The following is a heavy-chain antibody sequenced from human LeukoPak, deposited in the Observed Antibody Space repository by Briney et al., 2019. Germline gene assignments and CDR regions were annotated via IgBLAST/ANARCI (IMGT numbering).Heavy chain of an antibody. V-gene: IGHV1-24*01. Sequence: ASLKVSCKVSTYTLTELSIHWVRQAPGKGLEWMGGFDPEHGETIYAQKFRGRVIMTEDTSTDTAYMELSGLKSEDTAVYYCATGRLYYDRRGYYENDAFDLWGHGTRVTVTS. CDR3: ATGRLYYDRRGYYENDAFDL. J-gene: IGHJ3*01. CDR2: FDPEHGET. CDR1: TYTLTELS. D-gene: IGHD3-22*01.